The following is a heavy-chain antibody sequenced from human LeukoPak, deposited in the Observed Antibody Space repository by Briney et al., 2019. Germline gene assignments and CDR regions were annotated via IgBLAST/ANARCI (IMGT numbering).Heavy chain of an antibody. CDR1: GVTFINYA. CDR3: AARIYAPGDVGWFDP. Sequence: ASVTVSCTASGVTFINYAFSWVRHAPGQGLEWMAETIPLFGVRKYAEKFQGRVTITPDATTNTVFLDLTSLRSEDTAVYYCAARIYAPGDVGWFDPWGQGTLVTVSS. V-gene: IGHV1-69*13. D-gene: IGHD2/OR15-2a*01. CDR2: TIPLFGVR. J-gene: IGHJ5*02.